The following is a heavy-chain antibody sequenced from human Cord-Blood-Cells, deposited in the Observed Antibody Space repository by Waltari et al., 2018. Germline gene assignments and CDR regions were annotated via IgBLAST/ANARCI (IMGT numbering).Heavy chain of an antibody. CDR2: IYYSGRT. CDR1: GGSISSSSYY. CDR3: ARRWAPIVGATTFDY. J-gene: IGHJ4*02. V-gene: IGHV4-39*01. D-gene: IGHD1-26*01. Sequence: QLQLQESGPGLVKPSETLSLTCTVSGGSISSSSYYWGWIRQPPGKGLGWIGSIYYSGRTYYTPPLKARVTISVDTSKNQFSLKLSSVTAADTAVYYCARRWAPIVGATTFDYWGQGTLVTVSS.